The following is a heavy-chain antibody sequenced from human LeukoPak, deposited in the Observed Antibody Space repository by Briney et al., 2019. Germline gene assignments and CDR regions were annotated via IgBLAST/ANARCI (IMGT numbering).Heavy chain of an antibody. CDR1: GGTFSSYA. Sequence: SVKVSCKASGGTFSSYAISWVRQAPGQGLEWMGGIIPIFGTANYAQKFQGRVTITADESTSTAYMELSSLRSEDTAVYYCARPFYRATSQLDYWGQGTLVTVSS. J-gene: IGHJ4*02. D-gene: IGHD5-12*01. CDR3: ARPFYRATSQLDY. V-gene: IGHV1-69*01. CDR2: IIPIFGTA.